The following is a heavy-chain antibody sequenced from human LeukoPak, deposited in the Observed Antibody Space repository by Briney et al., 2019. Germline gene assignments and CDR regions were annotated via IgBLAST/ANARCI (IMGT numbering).Heavy chain of an antibody. CDR1: GFTLSSYW. V-gene: IGHV3-74*01. D-gene: IGHD1-1*01. CDR2: INNDGSST. CDR3: ARTTVYDYYLDV. Sequence: GGSLRLSCAASGFTLSSYWMHWVRQAPGKGLVWVSRINNDGSSTTYADSVKVRFTISRDNAKNTLSLQMNILRGEDTAVYYCARTTVYDYYLDVWGKGTTVTVSS. J-gene: IGHJ6*03.